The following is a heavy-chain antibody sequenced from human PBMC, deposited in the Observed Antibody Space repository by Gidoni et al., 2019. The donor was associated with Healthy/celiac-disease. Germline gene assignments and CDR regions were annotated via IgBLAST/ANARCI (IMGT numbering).Heavy chain of an antibody. CDR3: ARGVRPGYSSSSGYYYYGMDV. J-gene: IGHJ6*02. V-gene: IGHV1-69*06. CDR2: IIPIFGTA. CDR1: GVTFSRSA. Sequence: QVQLVQSGAEVKQPGSSVKVSCKASGVTFSRSAISWVRQAPGQGLEWMGGIIPIFGTANYEQKFQGRVTITADKSTSTAYMELSSLRSEDTAVYYCARGVRPGYSSSSGYYYYGMDVWGQGTTVTVSS. D-gene: IGHD6-6*01.